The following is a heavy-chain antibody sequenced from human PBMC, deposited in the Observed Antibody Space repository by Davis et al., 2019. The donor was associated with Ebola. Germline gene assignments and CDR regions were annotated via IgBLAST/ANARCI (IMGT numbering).Heavy chain of an antibody. CDR1: GYTFNLYG. Sequence: ASVKVSCKASGYTFNLYGISWVRQAPGQGLEWMGWISAYNGNTNYAETFQGRVTMTTDTSTNTAYMEVRGLRSDDTAVYYCARAQFPTTSDHWGQGTLVTVSS. V-gene: IGHV1-18*01. CDR2: ISAYNGNT. CDR3: ARAQFPTTSDH. J-gene: IGHJ4*02. D-gene: IGHD1-1*01.